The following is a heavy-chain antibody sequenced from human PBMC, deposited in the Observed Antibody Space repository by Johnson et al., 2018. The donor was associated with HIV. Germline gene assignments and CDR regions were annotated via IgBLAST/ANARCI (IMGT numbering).Heavy chain of an antibody. CDR2: ISGTGGTT. CDR1: GFTFSTYG. Sequence: VQLVESGGGLVQPGGSLRMSCVASGFTFSTYGMTWVRQAPGKGLEWVSAISGTGGTTYYADSVRGRFSISRDKSKDTLYLQMSSLRAEDTAVYYCAKGRGYDYDAFDIWGQGTVVTVSS. CDR3: AKGRGYDYDAFDI. V-gene: IGHV3-23*04. J-gene: IGHJ3*02. D-gene: IGHD5-12*01.